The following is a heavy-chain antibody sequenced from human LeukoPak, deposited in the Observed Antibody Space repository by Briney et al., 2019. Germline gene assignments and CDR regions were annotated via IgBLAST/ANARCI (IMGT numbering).Heavy chain of an antibody. CDR2: IYTSGST. J-gene: IGHJ5*02. V-gene: IGHV4-61*02. Sequence: PSQTLSLTCTVSGGSISSGSYYWSWIRQPAGKGLEWIGRIYTSGSTNYNPSLKSRVTISVDTSKNQSSLKLSSVTAADTAVYYCARDWSDYDILTGYGGSNWFDPWGQGTLVTVSS. CDR1: GGSISSGSYY. CDR3: ARDWSDYDILTGYGGSNWFDP. D-gene: IGHD3-9*01.